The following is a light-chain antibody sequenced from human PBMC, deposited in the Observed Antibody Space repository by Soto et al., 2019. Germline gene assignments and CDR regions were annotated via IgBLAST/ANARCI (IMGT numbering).Light chain of an antibody. V-gene: IGLV1-40*01. CDR3: QSYDSSLSGWRV. J-gene: IGLJ3*02. Sequence: QSVLTQPPSVSGAPGQRVTISCTGSSSNIGAGYDVHWYQQVPGTAPKLLIYGNTNRPSGVPDRFSGSKSGTSASLAITGLQAEDEADYYYQSYDSSLSGWRVFGGGTKLTVL. CDR2: GNT. CDR1: SSNIGAGYD.